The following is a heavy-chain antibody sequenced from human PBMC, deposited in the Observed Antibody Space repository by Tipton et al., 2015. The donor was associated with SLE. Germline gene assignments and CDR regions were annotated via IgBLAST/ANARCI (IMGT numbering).Heavy chain of an antibody. J-gene: IGHJ3*02. CDR2: IYYSGST. D-gene: IGHD3-10*01. CDR1: GGSISSYY. V-gene: IGHV4-59*01. CDR3: SSDGAGDSFVT. Sequence: TLSLTCTVSGGSISSYYWSWIRQPPRKGLEWIGYIYYSGSTNYNPSLKSRFTISVYTSKNQFSMKLSSGTAADTAVYYYSSDGAGDSFVTSGQGAMIAVSS.